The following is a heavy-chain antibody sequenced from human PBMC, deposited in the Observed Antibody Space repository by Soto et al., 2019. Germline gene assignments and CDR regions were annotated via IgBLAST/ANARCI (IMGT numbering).Heavy chain of an antibody. J-gene: IGHJ6*03. D-gene: IGHD5-18*01. CDR1: ECVVIGGW. CDR2: IKQDGSEK. Sequence: PGGCLRHSVVAAECVVIGGWSICVRQAPGKGLEWVANIKQDGSEKYYVDSVKGRFTISRDNAKNSLYLQMNSLRAEDTAVYYCARRGYSYGYDYYYMDVWGKGTTVTVSS. CDR3: ARRGYSYGYDYYYMDV. V-gene: IGHV3-7*01.